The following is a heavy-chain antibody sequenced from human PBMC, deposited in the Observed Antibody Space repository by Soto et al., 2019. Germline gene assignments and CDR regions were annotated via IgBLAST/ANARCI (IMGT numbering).Heavy chain of an antibody. Sequence: QVQLVQSGTDVKKPGASVKVSCKTSGYSFTKYGLHWVRQAPGQRLEWMGWINPGNGDTKYSQKFQGRVTITRDTSATTAYMELSSLRSEDSAVFYCARTDCSSTSCYNYYYYGMDVWGQGTTVTVSS. CDR3: ARTDCSSTSCYNYYYYGMDV. V-gene: IGHV1-3*01. CDR1: GYSFTKYG. J-gene: IGHJ6*02. D-gene: IGHD2-2*01. CDR2: INPGNGDT.